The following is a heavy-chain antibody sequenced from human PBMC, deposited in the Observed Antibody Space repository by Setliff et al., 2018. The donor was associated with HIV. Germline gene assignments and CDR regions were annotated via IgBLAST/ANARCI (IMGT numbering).Heavy chain of an antibody. CDR2: ISGYSGHT. J-gene: IGHJ4*02. CDR3: AREHGTSWPYFDF. CDR1: GYTFSDYD. Sequence: ASVKVSCKTSGYTFSDYDVAWVRQAPGQGLEWMGWISGYSGHTSYAQDFQGRVTMTTDTPTNTAYLELRGLRSDDTAIYYCAREHGTSWPYFDFWGQGTLVTVSS. V-gene: IGHV1-18*01.